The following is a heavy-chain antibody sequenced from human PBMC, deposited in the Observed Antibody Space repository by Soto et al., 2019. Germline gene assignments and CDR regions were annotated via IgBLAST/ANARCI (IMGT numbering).Heavy chain of an antibody. CDR3: ARVSAARPNYYYGMDV. Sequence: GASVKVSCKASGYTFTSYDINWVRQATGQGLEWMGWMNPNSGNTGYAQKFQGRVTMTRNTSISTAYMELSSLRSEDTAVYYCARVSAARPNYYYGMDVWGQGTTVTVSS. CDR2: MNPNSGNT. D-gene: IGHD6-6*01. J-gene: IGHJ6*02. CDR1: GYTFTSYD. V-gene: IGHV1-8*01.